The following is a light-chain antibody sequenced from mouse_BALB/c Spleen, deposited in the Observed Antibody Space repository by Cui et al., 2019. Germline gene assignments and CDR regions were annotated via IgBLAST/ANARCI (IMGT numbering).Light chain of an antibody. Sequence: DIQMHQAPSSFSAYHVDAITITSHASQSSNGWLSWYQQKPGNIPKLLIYKASNLHTGVPSRFSGSGSGTGFTLSISTLQPVDIATYYCQQGQSYPLTFGGGTKLEIK. V-gene: IGKV10-94*01. CDR1: QSSNGW. CDR3: QQGQSYPLT. CDR2: KAS. J-gene: IGKJ1*01.